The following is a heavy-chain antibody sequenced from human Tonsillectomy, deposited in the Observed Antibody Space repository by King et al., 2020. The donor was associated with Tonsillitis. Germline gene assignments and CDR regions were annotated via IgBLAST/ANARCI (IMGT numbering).Heavy chain of an antibody. D-gene: IGHD3-22*01. CDR1: GFTVSSFS. CDR2: IGTSSRSI. V-gene: IGHV3-21*06. CDR3: GRDKGAAYYDTGRGSFDL. J-gene: IGHJ3*01. Sequence: VQLVESGGGLVKPGGSLRLSCAASGFTVSSFSMNWVRQATGKGLEWVSFIGTSSRSIYYENSVKGRFTISRDNAKNSLFLEMNSLTAEDTAVYYCGRDKGAAYYDTGRGSFDLWGQGTMVTVSS.